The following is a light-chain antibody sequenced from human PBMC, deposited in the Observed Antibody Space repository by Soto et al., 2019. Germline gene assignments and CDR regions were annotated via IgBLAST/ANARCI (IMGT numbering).Light chain of an antibody. V-gene: IGLV1-51*01. J-gene: IGLJ1*01. CDR1: SSNIGGNS. Sequence: QSVMTQPPSVSAAPGQKVTISCSGSSSNIGGNSVSWYQQLPGTAPKLLIYDDNKRSSGIPDRFSGSKSGRSATLGITGFQTGHEAEYYCRSWDSSLSAYVFGTGTKLTV. CDR3: RSWDSSLSAYV. CDR2: DDN.